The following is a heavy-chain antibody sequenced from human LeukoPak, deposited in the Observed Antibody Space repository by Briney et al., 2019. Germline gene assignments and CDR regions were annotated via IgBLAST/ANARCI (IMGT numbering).Heavy chain of an antibody. CDR3: AKDIYGSGSYYPDY. Sequence: GGSLRLSCAASGFTFSSYAMSWVRQAPGKGVEWVSAISGSGGSTYYADSVKGRFTISRDNAKNRLHVKMNSLRAGDTAVYYCAKDIYGSGSYYPDYWGQGTLVTVSS. D-gene: IGHD3-10*01. CDR1: GFTFSSYA. V-gene: IGHV3-23*01. CDR2: ISGSGGST. J-gene: IGHJ4*02.